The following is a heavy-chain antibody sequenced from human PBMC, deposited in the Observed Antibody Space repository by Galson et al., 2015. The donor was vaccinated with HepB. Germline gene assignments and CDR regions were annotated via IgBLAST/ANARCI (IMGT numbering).Heavy chain of an antibody. Sequence: SLRLSCAASGFSFNSYAMTWVRQAPGKGLEWISSISDSGITMHYADSVKGRFTISRDKSKNTLDLQMNSLRVEDTALYYCVKEAGAMAGVFYFDYWGQGTLLTVSS. CDR1: GFSFNSYA. V-gene: IGHV3-23*01. D-gene: IGHD6-19*01. CDR2: ISDSGITM. CDR3: VKEAGAMAGVFYFDY. J-gene: IGHJ4*02.